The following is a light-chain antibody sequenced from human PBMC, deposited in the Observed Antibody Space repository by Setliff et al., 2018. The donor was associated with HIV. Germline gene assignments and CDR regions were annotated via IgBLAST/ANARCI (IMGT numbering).Light chain of an antibody. Sequence: QSALAQPASVSGSPRQSITISCTGTSSDVGSYDLVSWYQQHPGKAPKLMIYEGSKRPSGVSNRFSGSKSGNTASLTISGLQADDEADYYCCFYAGSSTKFGGGTK. CDR2: EGS. CDR1: SSDVGSYDL. V-gene: IGLV2-23*01. J-gene: IGLJ2*01. CDR3: CFYAGSSTK.